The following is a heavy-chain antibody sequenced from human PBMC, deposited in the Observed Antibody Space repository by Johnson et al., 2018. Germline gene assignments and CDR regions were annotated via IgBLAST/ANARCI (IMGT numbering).Heavy chain of an antibody. CDR1: GFTFRDHS. J-gene: IGHJ6*02. D-gene: IGHD3-10*01. CDR2: ISSSGSSI. Sequence: EVQLVESGGGLVKPGGPLRLSCVGSGFTFRDHSMHWVRQAPGKGLEWVSSISSSGSSIAYANSVQGRFTISRDDAKNTLYRQMNSLRVEDTAIYYCAREGPGGVEIGARDYYFYPLDGWGHGTTVTVS. CDR3: AREGPGGVEIGARDYYFYPLDG. V-gene: IGHV3-21*01.